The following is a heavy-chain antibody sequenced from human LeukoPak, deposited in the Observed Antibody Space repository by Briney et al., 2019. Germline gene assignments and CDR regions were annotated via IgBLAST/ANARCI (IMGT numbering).Heavy chain of an antibody. CDR3: ARAPKVTLEYYFDS. V-gene: IGHV4-39*07. D-gene: IGHD4-11*01. CDR1: GGSISSSSYY. J-gene: IGHJ4*02. CDR2: IYYSGST. Sequence: PSETLSLTCTVSGGSISSSSYYWGWIRQPPGKGLEWIGSIYYSGSTYYNSSLKSRVIISVDTSKNQFSLRLSSVTAADTALYYCARAPKVTLEYYFDSWGQGTLVTVSA.